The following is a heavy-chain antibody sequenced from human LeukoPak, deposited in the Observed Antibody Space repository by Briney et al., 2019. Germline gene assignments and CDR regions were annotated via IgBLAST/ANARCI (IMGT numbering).Heavy chain of an antibody. D-gene: IGHD1-26*01. V-gene: IGHV3-21*01. CDR2: ISSSSSYI. Sequence: PGGSLRLSCAASGFTFSSYSMNWVRQAPGKGLEWVSSISSSSSYIYYADSVKGRFTISRDNAKNSLHLQMNSLRAEDTAVYYCTRSGRGSYYYFDYWGQGTLVTVSS. J-gene: IGHJ4*02. CDR1: GFTFSSYS. CDR3: TRSGRGSYYYFDY.